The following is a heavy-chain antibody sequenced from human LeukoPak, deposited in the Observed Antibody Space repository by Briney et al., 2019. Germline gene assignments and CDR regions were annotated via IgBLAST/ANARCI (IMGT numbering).Heavy chain of an antibody. D-gene: IGHD2/OR15-2a*01. CDR3: ARALLSGSGTAVTPAYYYYYGMDV. Sequence: GGSLRLSCAASGFTFSSYSMNWARQAPGKGLEWVSSISSSSSYIYYADSVKGRFTISRDNAKNSLYLQMNSLRAEDTAVYYCARALLSGSGTAVTPAYYYYYGMDVWGQGTTVTVSS. CDR1: GFTFSSYS. V-gene: IGHV3-21*01. CDR2: ISSSSSYI. J-gene: IGHJ6*02.